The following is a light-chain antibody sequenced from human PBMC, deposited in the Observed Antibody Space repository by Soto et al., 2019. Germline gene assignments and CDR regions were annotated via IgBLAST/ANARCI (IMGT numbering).Light chain of an antibody. Sequence: EIGLTQAPGTLSLSPGERATLSCRASQSVSSSYLAWYQQKPGQAPRLLIYGASSRATGIPDRFSCSGSGTDFTLTISRLEPEDFAVYYCQQYGSSPLWTFGQGTKVEIK. J-gene: IGKJ1*01. CDR2: GAS. CDR3: QQYGSSPLWT. CDR1: QSVSSSY. V-gene: IGKV3-20*01.